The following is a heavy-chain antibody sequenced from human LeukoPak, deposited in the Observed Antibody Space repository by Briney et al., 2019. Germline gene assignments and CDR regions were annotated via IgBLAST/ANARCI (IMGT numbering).Heavy chain of an antibody. CDR1: GFTFSSYG. V-gene: IGHV3-30*02. CDR3: AKDSPNYDILPREFVDV. Sequence: PGGSLRLSCAASGFTFSSYGMHWVRQAPGKGLEWVAFIRYDGSNKYYADSVKGRFTISRDNSKNTLYLQMNSLRAEDTAVYYCAKDSPNYDILPREFVDVWGQGTTVTVSS. J-gene: IGHJ6*02. CDR2: IRYDGSNK. D-gene: IGHD3-9*01.